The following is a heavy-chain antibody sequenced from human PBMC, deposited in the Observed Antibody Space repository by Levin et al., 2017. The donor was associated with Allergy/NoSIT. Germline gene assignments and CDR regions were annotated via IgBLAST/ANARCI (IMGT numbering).Heavy chain of an antibody. D-gene: IGHD3-16*02. J-gene: IGHJ4*02. Sequence: GASVKVSCKASGYTFTSYGISWVRQAPGQGLEWMGWISAYNGNTNYAQKLQGRVTMTTDTSTSTAYMELRSLRSVDTAVYYCARDDDYIWGSYRPPGDYWGQGTLVTVSS. CDR3: ARDDDYIWGSYRPPGDY. CDR2: ISAYNGNT. V-gene: IGHV1-18*01. CDR1: GYTFTSYG.